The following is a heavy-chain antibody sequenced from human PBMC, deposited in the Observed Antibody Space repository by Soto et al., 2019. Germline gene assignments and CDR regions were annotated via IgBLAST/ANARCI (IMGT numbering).Heavy chain of an antibody. Sequence: GGSLRLSCAASGFTFSDYYMSWIRQAPGKGLEWVAGISFSGDNTNYADSVKGRFTISRDNAKNTLYLQMNSLRAEDTAVYYCAKDLTWNQADYWGQGALVTVSS. D-gene: IGHD1-1*01. CDR1: GFTFSDYY. CDR2: ISFSGDNT. V-gene: IGHV3-11*06. J-gene: IGHJ4*02. CDR3: AKDLTWNQADY.